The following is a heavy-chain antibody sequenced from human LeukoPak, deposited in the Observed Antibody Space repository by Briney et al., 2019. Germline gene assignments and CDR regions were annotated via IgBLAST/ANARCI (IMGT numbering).Heavy chain of an antibody. CDR3: AKSAYGDSSGYYDY. J-gene: IGHJ4*02. Sequence: GGSLRLSCAVSGLTVSSNHMSWVRQAPGKGLEWVSVIYSGGDTNYADSVKGRFTISRDNSKNTLNLQMNSLRAEDTAVYYCAKSAYGDSSGYYDYWGQGTLVTVSS. CDR1: GLTVSSNH. V-gene: IGHV3-66*01. CDR2: IYSGGDT. D-gene: IGHD3-22*01.